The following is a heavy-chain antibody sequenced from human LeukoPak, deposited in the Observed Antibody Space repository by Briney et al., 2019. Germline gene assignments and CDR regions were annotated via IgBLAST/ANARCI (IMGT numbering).Heavy chain of an antibody. Sequence: SETLPLSCTVSGVSISSSNSYWGWIRQPPGKGLEWIGSIYYSGNTHYNASLKSQVSISIDTSKNQFSPRLTSVTAADTAVYYCARQTGSGLFILPGGQGTLVTVSS. J-gene: IGHJ4*02. V-gene: IGHV4-39*01. CDR1: GVSISSSNSY. CDR3: ARQTGSGLFILP. D-gene: IGHD3/OR15-3a*01. CDR2: IYYSGNT.